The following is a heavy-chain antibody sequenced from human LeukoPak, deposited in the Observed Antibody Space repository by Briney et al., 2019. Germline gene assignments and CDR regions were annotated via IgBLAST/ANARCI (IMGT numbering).Heavy chain of an antibody. CDR2: ITLHSGDT. CDR3: AREGQLGLDN. D-gene: IGHD1-1*01. V-gene: IGHV1-2*02. J-gene: IGHJ1*01. Sequence: ASVNVSCKASGHTLTVHYIHCVRQGPGQGLEWLGWITLHSGDTHYAQKYQGRLTMTSDTSISTGYMELSRLQFDDTAVYYCAREGQLGLDNWGQGTLVSVSS. CDR1: GHTLTVHY.